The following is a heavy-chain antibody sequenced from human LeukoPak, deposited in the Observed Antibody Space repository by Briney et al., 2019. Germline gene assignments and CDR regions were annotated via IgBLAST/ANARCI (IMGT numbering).Heavy chain of an antibody. CDR2: IGTAGDT. J-gene: IGHJ4*02. Sequence: GGSRRPSCAASGFTFITYDMHWVGQVPGKGLKWVSAIGTAGDTYYPGSVKGRFTISRENAKNSLYLQMNSLRAGDTAVYYCARAEQWLGSFDYWGQGTLVTVSS. CDR1: GFTFITYD. V-gene: IGHV3-13*01. D-gene: IGHD6-19*01. CDR3: ARAEQWLGSFDY.